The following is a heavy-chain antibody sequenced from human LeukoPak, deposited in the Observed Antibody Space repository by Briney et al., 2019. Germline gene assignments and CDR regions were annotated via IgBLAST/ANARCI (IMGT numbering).Heavy chain of an antibody. CDR2: ISAYNGNT. Sequence: ASVKVSCKXSGYTFTSYGISWVRQAPGQGLEWMGWISAYNGNTNYAQKLQGRVTMTTDTSTSTAYMELRSLRSDDTAVYYCARGSDSSGYYYVGGGAFDIWGQGTMVTVSS. J-gene: IGHJ3*02. CDR3: ARGSDSSGYYYVGGGAFDI. D-gene: IGHD3-22*01. V-gene: IGHV1-18*01. CDR1: GYTFTSYG.